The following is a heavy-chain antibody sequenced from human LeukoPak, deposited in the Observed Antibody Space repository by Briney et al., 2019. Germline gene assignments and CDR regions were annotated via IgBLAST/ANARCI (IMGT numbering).Heavy chain of an antibody. CDR3: AKDLFNYGGNSAPPYYFDY. Sequence: PGGSLRLSCAASGFTFSNYAMNWVRQAPGKGLEWVSGISNSGGRTYYADSVKGRFTISRDNSKNTLYLQMNSLRVEDTAVYYCAKDLFNYGGNSAPPYYFDYWGQGTLVTVSS. V-gene: IGHV3-23*01. D-gene: IGHD4-23*01. J-gene: IGHJ4*02. CDR1: GFTFSNYA. CDR2: ISNSGGRT.